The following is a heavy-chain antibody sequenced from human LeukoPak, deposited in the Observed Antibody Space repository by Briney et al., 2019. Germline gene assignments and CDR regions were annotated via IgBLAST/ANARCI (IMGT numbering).Heavy chain of an antibody. CDR1: GASISSYY. J-gene: IGHJ3*02. D-gene: IGHD7-27*01. Sequence: SETLSLTCTVSGASISSYYWSWIRQPPGKGLEWIAYIYYTGSTNYNPSLKSRVIISIDTSKNQSSLKLSSVTAADTAVYYCARHSPDWGGAFDIWDQGTMVTVSS. CDR3: ARHSPDWGGAFDI. V-gene: IGHV4-59*08. CDR2: IYYTGST.